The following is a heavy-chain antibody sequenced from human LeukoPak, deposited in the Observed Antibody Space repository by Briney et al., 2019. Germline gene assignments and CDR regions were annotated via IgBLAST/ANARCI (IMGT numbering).Heavy chain of an antibody. CDR1: GGTFSSYA. Sequence: GASVKVSCKASGGTFSSYAISWVRQAPGQGLEWMGGIIPIFGTANYAQKFQGRVTITADESTSTAYMELSSLRSEDTAVYYCARGRRAYCGGDCPNWFDPWGQGTLVTVSS. CDR2: IIPIFGTA. D-gene: IGHD2-21*02. V-gene: IGHV1-69*13. CDR3: ARGRRAYCGGDCPNWFDP. J-gene: IGHJ5*02.